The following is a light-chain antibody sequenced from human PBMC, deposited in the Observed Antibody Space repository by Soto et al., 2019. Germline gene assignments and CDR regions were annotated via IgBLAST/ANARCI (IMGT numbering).Light chain of an antibody. J-gene: IGKJ1*01. Sequence: EIVLPQSPGTLSLSPGERATLSCRASQSVSSSYLAWYQQKPGLAPRLLIYDASNRATGIPDRFSGSGSGTDFTLTISRLEPEDFAVYYCQQYGSSGTFGQGTKVDIK. CDR3: QQYGSSGT. V-gene: IGKV3D-20*01. CDR2: DAS. CDR1: QSVSSSY.